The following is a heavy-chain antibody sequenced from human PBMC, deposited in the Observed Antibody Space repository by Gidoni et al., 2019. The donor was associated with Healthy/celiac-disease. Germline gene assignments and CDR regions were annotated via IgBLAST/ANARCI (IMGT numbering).Heavy chain of an antibody. Sequence: EVQLVESGGGLVKPGGSLRLSCAASGFTFSSYRMHWVRQAPGKGLGWVSAISSSSSYIYDADSGKGRFTISRDNAKNSLYLQMNSLRAEDTAVYYCARSPGWYYDFWSGPSPYYYGMDVWGQGTTVTVSS. CDR2: ISSSSSYI. D-gene: IGHD3-3*01. J-gene: IGHJ6*02. CDR1: GFTFSSYR. V-gene: IGHV3-21*01. CDR3: ARSPGWYYDFWSGPSPYYYGMDV.